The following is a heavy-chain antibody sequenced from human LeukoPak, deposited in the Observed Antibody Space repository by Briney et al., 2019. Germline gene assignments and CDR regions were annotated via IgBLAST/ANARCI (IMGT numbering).Heavy chain of an antibody. V-gene: IGHV3-21*01. CDR1: GFTFSSYS. J-gene: IGHJ6*04. CDR2: ISSSSSYI. Sequence: PGGSLRLSCAASGFTFSSYSMNWVRQAPGKGLEWVSSISSSSSYIYYADSVKGRFTISRDNAKNSLYLQMNSLRAEDTAVYYCARDFGVVAATMDVWGKGTTVTVSS. D-gene: IGHD2-15*01. CDR3: ARDFGVVAATMDV.